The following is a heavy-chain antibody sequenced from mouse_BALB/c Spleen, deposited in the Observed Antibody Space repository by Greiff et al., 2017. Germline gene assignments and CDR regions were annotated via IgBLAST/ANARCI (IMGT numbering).Heavy chain of an antibody. CDR2: IYPGDGDT. J-gene: IGHJ4*01. Sequence: QVQLKQSGAELVRPGSSVKISCKASGYAFSSYWMNWVKQRPGQGLEWIGQIYPGDGDTNYNGKFKGKATLTADKSSSTAYMQLSSLTSEDSAVYVCAREDYGLYAMDYWGQGTSVTVSS. CDR1: GYAFSSYW. D-gene: IGHD1-1*01. V-gene: IGHV1-80*01. CDR3: AREDYGLYAMDY.